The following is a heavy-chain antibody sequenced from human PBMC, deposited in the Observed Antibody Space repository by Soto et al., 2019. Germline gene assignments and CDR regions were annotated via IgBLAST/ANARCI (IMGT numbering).Heavy chain of an antibody. CDR2: IYYSGST. J-gene: IGHJ4*02. CDR1: GGSISSGGYY. D-gene: IGHD3-3*01. CDR3: ARGSVRFFDY. V-gene: IGHV4-31*03. Sequence: PSETLSLTCTVSGGSISSGGYYWSWIRQHPGKGLEWIGYIYYSGSTYYNPSLKSRVTISVDTSKNQFSLKLSSVTAADTAVYYCARGSVRFFDYWGQGTLVTVSS.